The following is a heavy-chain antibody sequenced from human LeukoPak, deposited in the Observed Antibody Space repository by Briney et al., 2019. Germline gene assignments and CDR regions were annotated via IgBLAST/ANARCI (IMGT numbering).Heavy chain of an antibody. CDR3: EGYSYADDAFDI. D-gene: IGHD5-18*01. CDR1: GFTFSSYG. J-gene: IGHJ3*02. V-gene: IGHV3-23*01. Sequence: GGTLRLSCAASGFTFSSYGMSWVRQAPGKGLEWVSAISGSGGSTYYADSVKGRFTISRDNSKNTLYLQMNSLRAEDTAVYYCEGYSYADDAFDIWGQGTMVTVSS. CDR2: ISGSGGST.